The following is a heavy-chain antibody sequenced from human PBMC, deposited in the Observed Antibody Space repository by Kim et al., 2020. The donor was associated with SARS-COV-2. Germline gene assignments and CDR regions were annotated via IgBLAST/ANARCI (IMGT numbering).Heavy chain of an antibody. V-gene: IGHV4-34*01. Sequence: SETLSLTCAVYGGSFSGYYWSWIRQPPGKGLEWIGEINHSGSTNYNPSLKSRVTISVDTSKNQFSLKLSSVTAADTAVYYCARALYFGVVTLDAFDIWGQGTMVTVSS. D-gene: IGHD3-3*01. CDR2: INHSGST. CDR3: ARALYFGVVTLDAFDI. J-gene: IGHJ3*02. CDR1: GGSFSGYY.